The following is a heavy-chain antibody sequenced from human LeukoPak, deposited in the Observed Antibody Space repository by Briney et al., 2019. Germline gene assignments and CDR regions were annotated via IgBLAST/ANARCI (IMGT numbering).Heavy chain of an antibody. D-gene: IGHD3-22*01. V-gene: IGHV1-8*01. CDR3: YYYDSSGYYDLTDY. J-gene: IGHJ4*02. Sequence: GASVSVSCKASGYTFTSYDINWVRQAAGQGLEWMGWMNPNSGNTVYAQKFQGRVTMTRNTSISTAYMELSSLRSEDTAVYYCYYYDSSGYYDLTDYWGQGTLVTVSS. CDR1: GYTFTSYD. CDR2: MNPNSGNT.